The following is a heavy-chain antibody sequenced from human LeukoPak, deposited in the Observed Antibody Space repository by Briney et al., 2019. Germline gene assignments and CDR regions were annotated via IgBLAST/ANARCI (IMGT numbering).Heavy chain of an antibody. CDR2: IIPIFGTA. Sequence: GASVKVSCKASGGTFSSYAISWVRQAPGQGLGWMGGIIPIFGTANYAQKFQGRVTITADKSTSTAYMELSSLRSEDTAVYYCASSRRAAARSYFDYWGQGTLVTVSS. D-gene: IGHD6-13*01. V-gene: IGHV1-69*06. CDR1: GGTFSSYA. CDR3: ASSRRAAARSYFDY. J-gene: IGHJ4*02.